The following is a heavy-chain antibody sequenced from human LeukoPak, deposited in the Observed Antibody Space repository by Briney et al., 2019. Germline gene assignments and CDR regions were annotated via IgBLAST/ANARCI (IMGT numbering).Heavy chain of an antibody. CDR3: ARVPPDDYGDYYYFDY. J-gene: IGHJ4*02. Sequence: PGGSLRLSCAASGFTFDDYTMHWVRQAPGKGLEWVSLITWDGGSTYYADSVKGRFTISRDNSKNSLYLQMNSLRAEDTALYYCARVPPDDYGDYYYFDYWGQGTLVTVSS. D-gene: IGHD4-17*01. CDR1: GFTFDDYT. V-gene: IGHV3-43*01. CDR2: ITWDGGST.